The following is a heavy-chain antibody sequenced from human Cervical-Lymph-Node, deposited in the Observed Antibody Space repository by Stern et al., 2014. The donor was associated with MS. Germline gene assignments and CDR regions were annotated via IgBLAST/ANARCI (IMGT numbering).Heavy chain of an antibody. CDR2: VYYTGTT. CDR3: ARLSTVVDY. J-gene: IGHJ4*02. Sequence: QLQLQESGPGLVKPSETLSLTCTVSGDSISSYYWSWIRQPPGKGLEWIGHVYYTGTTHSNHSLTRRGTLSVDTSTTPISLTLNSVAAADTAVYYCARLSTVVDYWGQGTLVTVSS. V-gene: IGHV4-59*08. D-gene: IGHD4-23*01. CDR1: GDSISSYY.